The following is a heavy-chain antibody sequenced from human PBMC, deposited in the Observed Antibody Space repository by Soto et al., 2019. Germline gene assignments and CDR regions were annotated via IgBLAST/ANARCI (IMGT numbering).Heavy chain of an antibody. J-gene: IGHJ5*02. CDR2: ISGSGGST. CDR1: GFTFSSYA. Sequence: GGSLRLSCAASGFTFSSYAMSWVRQAPGKGLEWVSAISGSGGSTYYADSVKGRFTISRDNSKKTLYLQMNSLRAEDTAGYYCAKDRVGATMGPYRRGDWFDPWGQGTLVTVSS. CDR3: AKDRVGATMGPYRRGDWFDP. D-gene: IGHD1-26*01. V-gene: IGHV3-23*01.